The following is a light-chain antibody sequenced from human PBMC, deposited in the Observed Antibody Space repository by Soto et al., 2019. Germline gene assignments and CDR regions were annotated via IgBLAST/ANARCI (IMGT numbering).Light chain of an antibody. CDR3: QHDNSYSPWT. V-gene: IGKV1-5*01. CDR1: QSISSW. Sequence: DIQMTQSPSTLSASVGDRVTITCRASQSISSWLAWYQQKPGKVPKLLIYDASSLESGVPTRFSGSGSGTDFTLTISSLQADNFATYYGQHDNSYSPWTDGQGPVVEIK. J-gene: IGKJ1*01. CDR2: DAS.